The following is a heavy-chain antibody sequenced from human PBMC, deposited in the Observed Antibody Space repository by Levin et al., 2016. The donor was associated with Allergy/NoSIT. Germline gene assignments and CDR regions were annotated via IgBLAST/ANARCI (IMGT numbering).Heavy chain of an antibody. CDR2: ISAYNGNT. D-gene: IGHD5-12*01. CDR3: ARGGKVDVWNYYYYMDV. V-gene: IGHV1-18*04. J-gene: IGHJ6*03. CDR1: GYTFTSYG. Sequence: ASVKVSCKASGYTFTSYGISWVRQAPGQGLEWMGWISAYNGNTNYAQKLQGRVTMTTDTSTSTAYMELRSLRSDDTAVYYCARGGKVDVWNYYYYMDVWGKGSTVTVSS.